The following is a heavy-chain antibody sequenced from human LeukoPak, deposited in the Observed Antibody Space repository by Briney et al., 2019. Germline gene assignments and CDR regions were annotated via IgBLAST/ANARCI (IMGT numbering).Heavy chain of an antibody. CDR1: GFTFSSYS. J-gene: IGHJ4*02. V-gene: IGHV3-21*01. CDR3: ARGSLIVGASFDY. CDR2: ISSSSSYI. Sequence: GGSLRLSCAASGFTFSSYSMNWVRQAPGKGLEWVSSISSSSSYIYYADSVKGQFTISRDNAKNSLYLQMNSLRAEDTAVYYCARGSLIVGASFDYWGQGTLVTVSS. D-gene: IGHD1-26*01.